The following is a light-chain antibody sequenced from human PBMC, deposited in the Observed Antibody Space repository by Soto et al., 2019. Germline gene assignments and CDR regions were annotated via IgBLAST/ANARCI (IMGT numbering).Light chain of an antibody. CDR2: AAS. CDR3: QQSYTTPRT. CDR1: QSISTF. Sequence: DFKMTQSPSSLSASVGDRVSVTCRASQSISTFLNWYQQRPGEAPKLLIYAASSLQSGVPSRFSGSGSGADFTLTIGSLQPEDFATYYCQQSYTTPRTFGQGTKVDIK. V-gene: IGKV1-39*01. J-gene: IGKJ1*01.